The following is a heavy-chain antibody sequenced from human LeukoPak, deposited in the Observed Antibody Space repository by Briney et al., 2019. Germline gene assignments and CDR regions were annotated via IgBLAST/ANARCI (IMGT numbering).Heavy chain of an antibody. V-gene: IGHV3-66*01. Sequence: GGSLRLSCAASGFTVSSNYMNWVRQAPGKGLEWVSVSGGSTYYADSVKGRFTISRDNSKNTLYLQMNSLRAEDTAVYYCARDWGCTDTRCYFGMDVWGQGTTVTVSS. D-gene: IGHD2-2*01. CDR3: ARDWGCTDTRCYFGMDV. CDR1: GFTVSSNY. CDR2: SGGST. J-gene: IGHJ6*02.